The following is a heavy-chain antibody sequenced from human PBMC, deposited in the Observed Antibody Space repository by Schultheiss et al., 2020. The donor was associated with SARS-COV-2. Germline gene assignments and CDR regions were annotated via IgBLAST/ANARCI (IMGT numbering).Heavy chain of an antibody. CDR1: GFTFSAYG. J-gene: IGHJ6*02. V-gene: IGHV3-33*05. D-gene: IGHD4-17*01. Sequence: GGSLRLSCAASGFTFSAYGMHWVRQAPGEGLEWVAVISYDGSHKYYTDSVKGRFTISRDNAKNSLYLQMNSLRAEDTAVYYCARETTVTEYGMDVWGQGTTVTVSS. CDR2: ISYDGSHK. CDR3: ARETTVTEYGMDV.